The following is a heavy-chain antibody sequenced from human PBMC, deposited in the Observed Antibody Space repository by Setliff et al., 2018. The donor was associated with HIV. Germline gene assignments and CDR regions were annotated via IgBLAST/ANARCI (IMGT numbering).Heavy chain of an antibody. CDR2: IHNTGST. CDR3: ARGEILQWSDY. V-gene: IGHV4-59*01. Sequence: SETLSLTCTVSGGSTSSYFWSWIRQSPGKGLEWIGYIHNTGSTDSNPSLKSRVTMSVDTSKNQFSLKLRSVTAADTAVYYCARGEILQWSDYWGQGTLVTVPS. D-gene: IGHD2-15*01. CDR1: GGSTSSYF. J-gene: IGHJ4*02.